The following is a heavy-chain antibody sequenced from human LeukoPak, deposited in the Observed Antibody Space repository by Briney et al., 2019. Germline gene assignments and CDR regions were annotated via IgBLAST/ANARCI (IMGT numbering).Heavy chain of an antibody. D-gene: IGHD6-13*01. CDR2: INPSGGST. V-gene: IGHV1-46*01. CDR3: ASGSAAGSLHFDY. CDR1: GYTFTGYY. Sequence: GASVKVSCKTSGYTFTGYYMHWVRQAPGQGHEWMGIINPSGGSTSYAQKFQGRVTMTRDTSTSTVYMELSSLRSEDTAVYYCASGSAAGSLHFDYWGQGTLVTVSS. J-gene: IGHJ4*02.